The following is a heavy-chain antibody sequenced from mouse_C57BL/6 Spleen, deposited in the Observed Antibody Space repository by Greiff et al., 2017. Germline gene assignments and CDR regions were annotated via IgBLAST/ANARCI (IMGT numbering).Heavy chain of an antibody. Sequence: QVQLQQSGPGLVQPSQSLSITCTVSGFSLTSYGVHWVRQSPGKGLEWLGVIWRGGSTDYNAALMSRLSITKDNSKSQVFFKMNSLQADDTAIYYCAKEGSSFYWYFDVWGTGTTVTVAS. CDR1: GFSLTSYG. CDR2: IWRGGST. D-gene: IGHD1-1*01. V-gene: IGHV2-5*01. CDR3: AKEGSSFYWYFDV. J-gene: IGHJ1*03.